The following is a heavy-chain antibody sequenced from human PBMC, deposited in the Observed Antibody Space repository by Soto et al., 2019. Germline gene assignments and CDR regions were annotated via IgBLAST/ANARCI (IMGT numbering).Heavy chain of an antibody. CDR1: GGSFSGYY. V-gene: IGHV4-34*01. J-gene: IGHJ6*03. CDR2: INHSGST. D-gene: IGHD2-2*01. Sequence: QVQLQQWGAGLLKPSETLSLTCAVYGGSFSGYYWSWIRQPPGKGLEWIGEINHSGSTNYNPSLKSRVTGSVDTSKNQFSVKLSSVTAADTAVYYCAIVRLKGYCISTSCYARYYYYYYYMDVWGKGNTVTVSS. CDR3: AIVRLKGYCISTSCYARYYYYYYYMDV.